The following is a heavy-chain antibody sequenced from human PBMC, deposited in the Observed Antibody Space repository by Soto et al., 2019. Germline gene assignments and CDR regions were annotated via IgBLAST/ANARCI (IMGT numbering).Heavy chain of an antibody. CDR2: INHSGST. CDR1: GGSFSCYY. CDR3: ARVHPNYYYYMDV. V-gene: IGHV4-34*01. Sequence: SETLSLTCAVYGGSFSCYYWSWIRQPPGKGLEWIGEINHSGSTNYNPSLKSRVTISVDTSKNQFSLKLSSVTAADTAVYYCARVHPNYYYYMDVWGKGTTVTVSS. J-gene: IGHJ6*03.